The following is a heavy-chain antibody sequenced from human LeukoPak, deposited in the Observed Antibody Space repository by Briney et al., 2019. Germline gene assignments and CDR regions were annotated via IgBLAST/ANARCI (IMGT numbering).Heavy chain of an antibody. CDR1: GFTFSSYS. J-gene: IGHJ4*02. D-gene: IGHD5-18*01. CDR3: ARDRRGYSYGYPDY. V-gene: IGHV3-21*01. CDR2: ISSSSSYI. Sequence: GGSLRLSCAASGFTFSSYSMNWVRQAPGKGLEWVSSISSSSSYIYYADSVKGRFTISRDNAKNSLYLQMNSLRAEDTAVYYCARDRRGYSYGYPDYWGQGTLVTVSS.